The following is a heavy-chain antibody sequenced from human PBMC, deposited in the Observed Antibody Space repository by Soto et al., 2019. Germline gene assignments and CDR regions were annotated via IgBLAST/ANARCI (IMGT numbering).Heavy chain of an antibody. CDR3: ARKPMNTHAFDI. V-gene: IGHV4-59*01. J-gene: IGHJ3*02. CDR1: GGSISTYY. Sequence: WETLSLTCTVSGGSISTYYWTWIRQPPGKGLEWIGYIYYTGNTYYNPSLKSRVTISVDTSKNQFSLKLSSVTAADTAVYYCARKPMNTHAFDIWGQGTMVTVSS. CDR2: IYYTGNT.